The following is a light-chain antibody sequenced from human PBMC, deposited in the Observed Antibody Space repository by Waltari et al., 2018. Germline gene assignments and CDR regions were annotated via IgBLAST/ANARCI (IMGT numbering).Light chain of an antibody. CDR3: SSYISSSTLEL. CDR1: SSDVGTYNY. V-gene: IGLV2-14*03. Sequence: QSALTQPASVSGSPGQSITISCTGTSSDVGTYNYVSWYQQHPGKAPKLMIFDVSIRPSGVSKRFSGSKSCNTASLTISGLQAEDEADYYCSSYISSSTLELFGGGTSLTVL. CDR2: DVS. J-gene: IGLJ2*01.